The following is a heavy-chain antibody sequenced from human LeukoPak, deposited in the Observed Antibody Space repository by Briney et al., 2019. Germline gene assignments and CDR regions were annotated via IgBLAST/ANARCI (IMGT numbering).Heavy chain of an antibody. D-gene: IGHD4-17*01. V-gene: IGHV4-39*07. J-gene: IGHJ3*02. CDR1: GGSISSSSYY. Sequence: SETLSLTCTVSGGSISSSSYYWGWIRQPPGKGLEWIGSIYYSGSTNYNPSLKSRVTISVDTSKNQFSLKLSSVTAADTAVYYCARDPGEDDYDNDAFDIWGQGTMVTVSS. CDR3: ARDPGEDDYDNDAFDI. CDR2: IYYSGST.